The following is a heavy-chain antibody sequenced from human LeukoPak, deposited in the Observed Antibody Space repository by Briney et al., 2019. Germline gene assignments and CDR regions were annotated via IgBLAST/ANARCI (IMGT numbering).Heavy chain of an antibody. V-gene: IGHV3-7*01. Sequence: GGSLRLSCEVSGLTFSTYWMTWVRQAPGKGLEWVASINQNGREKYYVDSVKGRFTISRDNAEDSLYLQMNSLRDEDTAVYYCARSLGDDWGQGTLVTVSS. J-gene: IGHJ4*02. CDR2: INQNGREK. CDR3: ARSLGDD. CDR1: GLTFSTYW. D-gene: IGHD3-16*01.